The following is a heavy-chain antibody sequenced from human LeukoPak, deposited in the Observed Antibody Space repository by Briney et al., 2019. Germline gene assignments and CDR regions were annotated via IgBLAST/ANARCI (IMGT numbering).Heavy chain of an antibody. V-gene: IGHV3-23*01. CDR2: ISGSGGST. CDR3: AKEKLGYYYYGMDV. J-gene: IGHJ6*02. Sequence: GGSLRLSCAASGFTFSSYAMSWVRQAPGKGLEWVSAISGSGGSTYHADSVKGRFTISRDNSKNTLYLQMNSLRAEDTAVYYCAKEKLGYYYYGMDVWGQGTTVTVSS. D-gene: IGHD3-16*01. CDR1: GFTFSSYA.